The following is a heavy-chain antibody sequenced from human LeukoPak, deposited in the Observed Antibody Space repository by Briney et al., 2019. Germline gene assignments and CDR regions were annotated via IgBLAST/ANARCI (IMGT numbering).Heavy chain of an antibody. CDR1: GGSISSGGYY. D-gene: IGHD4-23*01. V-gene: IGHV4-31*09. CDR2: IYYSGST. CDR3: ALGGYGGNWDY. Sequence: SETLSLTCTVSGGSISSGGYYWSWIRQHPGDGLEWIGYIYYSGSTYYNPSLKSRVTISVDRSKNQFSLKLSSVTAADTAVYYCALGGYGGNWDYWGQGTLVTVSS. J-gene: IGHJ4*02.